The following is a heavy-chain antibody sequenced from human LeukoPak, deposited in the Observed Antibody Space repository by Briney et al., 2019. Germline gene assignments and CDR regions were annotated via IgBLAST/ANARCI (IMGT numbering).Heavy chain of an antibody. CDR1: GFTFRSYA. J-gene: IGHJ4*02. Sequence: GGSLRLSCAASGFTFRSYAMSWVRQAPGKGLEWVSVISGSDGSTYYADSVKGRFTVSRDNSKNTLYLQMNSLRAEDTAVYYCARDRYFENYFDYWGQGTLVTVSS. CDR2: ISGSDGST. V-gene: IGHV3-23*01. D-gene: IGHD3-9*01. CDR3: ARDRYFENYFDY.